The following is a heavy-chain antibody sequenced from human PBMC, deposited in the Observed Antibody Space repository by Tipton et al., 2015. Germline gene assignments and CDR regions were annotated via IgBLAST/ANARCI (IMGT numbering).Heavy chain of an antibody. D-gene: IGHD2-8*01. CDR2: IYPGDSDP. J-gene: IGHJ5*01. CDR1: GYTLTSYD. V-gene: IGHV5-51*01. Sequence: QLVQSGAEVKEPGASVKVSCKASGYTLTSYDINWVRQATGQGLEWMGFIYPGDSDPTYSPSFQGQVTFSVDKSITTAYLQWSTLRASDTAMYYCARLNGDPSSGELRPGGERFDSWGQGTRVTVSS. CDR3: ARLNGDPSSGELRPGGERFDS.